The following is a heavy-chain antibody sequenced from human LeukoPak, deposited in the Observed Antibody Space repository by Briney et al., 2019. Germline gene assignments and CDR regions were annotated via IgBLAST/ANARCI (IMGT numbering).Heavy chain of an antibody. D-gene: IGHD2-15*01. V-gene: IGHV1-18*01. Sequence: ASVKVSCKASGYTFTSYGISWVRQAPGQGLEWMGWISAYSGNIDYAQKFQGRVIMTTDTSTSTGYVELRSLRPDDTAVYYCARVHKYCSGSSCNDYWGQGTLVTVSS. CDR1: GYTFTSYG. CDR2: ISAYSGNI. CDR3: ARVHKYCSGSSCNDY. J-gene: IGHJ4*02.